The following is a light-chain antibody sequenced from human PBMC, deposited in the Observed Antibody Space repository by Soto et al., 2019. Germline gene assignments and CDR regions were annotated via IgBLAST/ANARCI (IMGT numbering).Light chain of an antibody. Sequence: DTETSQSPATVSVSLGERATLYCRASQSVSNNLAWYQQKPGQAPRLLIYGASTRATGIPARFSGSWSGTEFTLTISSLQSEDFAVYYCQQYNNWPPSTFGQGTRLEIK. CDR1: QSVSNN. CDR2: GAS. CDR3: QQYNNWPPST. V-gene: IGKV3-15*01. J-gene: IGKJ5*01.